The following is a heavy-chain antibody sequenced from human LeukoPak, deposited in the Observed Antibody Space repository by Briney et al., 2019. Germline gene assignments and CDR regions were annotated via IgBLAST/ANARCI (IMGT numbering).Heavy chain of an antibody. J-gene: IGHJ6*03. V-gene: IGHV1-18*01. CDR2: ISASNGNT. CDR1: GYTFTRYG. Sequence: ASVKVSCKASGYTFTRYGISWVRQAPGQGLQWLGWISASNGNTNYAQKFRDRVTMSTDTSTGTAYLDVRSLRSEDTAVYYCATGASSSWYFGYYYYMDVWGKGTTVTVSS. CDR3: ATGASSSWYFGYYYYMDV. D-gene: IGHD6-13*01.